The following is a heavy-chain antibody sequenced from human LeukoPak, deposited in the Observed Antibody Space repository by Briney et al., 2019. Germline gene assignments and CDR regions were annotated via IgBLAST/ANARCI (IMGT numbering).Heavy chain of an antibody. V-gene: IGHV3-21*01. CDR1: GFTFSSYS. D-gene: IGHD2-2*01. CDR3: ARAGRELGYCSSTSCYIY. CDR2: ISSSSSHI. J-gene: IGHJ4*02. Sequence: GGSLRLSCAASGFTFSSYSMNWVRQAPGKGLEWVSSISSSSSHIYYADSVKGRFTISRDNAKNSLYLQMNSLRAEDTAVYYCARAGRELGYCSSTSCYIYWGQGTLVTVSS.